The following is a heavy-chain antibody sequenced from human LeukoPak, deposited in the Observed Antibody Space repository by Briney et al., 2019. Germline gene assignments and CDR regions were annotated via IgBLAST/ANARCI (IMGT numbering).Heavy chain of an antibody. CDR2: IYYSGST. J-gene: IGHJ4*02. V-gene: IGHV4-59*01. CDR1: GGSISSYY. Sequence: PSETLSLTCTVSGGSISSYYWSWIRQPPGKGLEWIGYIYYSGSTNYNPSLKSRVTISVDTSKNQFSLKLSSVTAADTAVYYCARGGSGWYSLDYWGQGTLVTVSS. D-gene: IGHD6-19*01. CDR3: ARGGSGWYSLDY.